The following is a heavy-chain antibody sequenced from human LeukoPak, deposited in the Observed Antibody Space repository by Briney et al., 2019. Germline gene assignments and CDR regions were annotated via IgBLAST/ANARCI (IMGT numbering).Heavy chain of an antibody. CDR2: INQSGRT. J-gene: IGHJ4*02. Sequence: SETLSLTCAVYGGSFSGYYWSWIRQPPGKGLEWIGEINQSGRTNYNPSLKSRVTISVDTFKNQFSLKLSSVTAADTAVYYCARSTTSGAAGKRGAFDYWGQGTLVTVSS. D-gene: IGHD6-13*01. CDR1: GGSFSGYY. CDR3: ARSTTSGAAGKRGAFDY. V-gene: IGHV4-34*01.